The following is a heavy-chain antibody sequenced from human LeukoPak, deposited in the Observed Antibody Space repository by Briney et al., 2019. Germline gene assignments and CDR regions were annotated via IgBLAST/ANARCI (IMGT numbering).Heavy chain of an antibody. V-gene: IGHV3-30-3*01. CDR1: GFTFSSYA. J-gene: IGHJ6*02. Sequence: GGSLRLSCAASGFTFSSYAMHWVRQAPGKGLEWVAVIPYDGSNKYYADSVKGRFTISRDNSKNTLYLQMNSLRAEDTAVYYCARERSSGWTDYYYYGMDVWGQGTTVTVSS. D-gene: IGHD6-19*01. CDR2: IPYDGSNK. CDR3: ARERSSGWTDYYYYGMDV.